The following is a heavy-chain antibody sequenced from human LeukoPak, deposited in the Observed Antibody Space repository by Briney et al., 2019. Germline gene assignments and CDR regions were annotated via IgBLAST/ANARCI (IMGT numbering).Heavy chain of an antibody. Sequence: SQTLSLTCAISGDSVSSNSAAWNWIRQSPSRGLEWLGRTYYRSKWYNDYAVSVKSRITINPDTSKNQFSLQLNSVTPEDTAVYYCARDFDFDMGAPKTPFDYWGQGTLVTVSS. CDR1: GDSVSSNSAA. CDR2: TYYRSKWYN. V-gene: IGHV6-1*01. J-gene: IGHJ4*02. D-gene: IGHD3-9*01. CDR3: ARDFDFDMGAPKTPFDY.